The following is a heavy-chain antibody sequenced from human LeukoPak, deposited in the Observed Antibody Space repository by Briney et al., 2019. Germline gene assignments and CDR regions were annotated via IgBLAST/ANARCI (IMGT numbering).Heavy chain of an antibody. CDR3: ALIRTTKGADY. CDR2: IKQDGSEK. D-gene: IGHD2/OR15-2a*01. Sequence: GGSLRLSCAASGFTFSSYWMSWVRQAPGKGLGWVANIKQDGSEKYYVDSVKGRFTISRDNAKNSLYLQMNSLRAEDTAVYYCALIRTTKGADYWGQGTLVTVSS. V-gene: IGHV3-7*01. CDR1: GFTFSSYW. J-gene: IGHJ4*02.